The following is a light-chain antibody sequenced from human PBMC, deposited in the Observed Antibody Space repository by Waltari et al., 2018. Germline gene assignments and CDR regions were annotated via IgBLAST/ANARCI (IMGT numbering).Light chain of an antibody. CDR3: SSYTTNTTLDVV. CDR1: SSAVGGYNY. J-gene: IGLJ2*01. CDR2: DVS. V-gene: IGLV2-14*03. Sequence: QSALTQPASVSGSPGQSITISCTGTSSAVGGYNYVSWYQQHPGKAPKLMIYDVSNRPSGVSNRFSGSKSGNTASLTISGLQAEDEADYYCSSYTTNTTLDVVFGGGTKLTVL.